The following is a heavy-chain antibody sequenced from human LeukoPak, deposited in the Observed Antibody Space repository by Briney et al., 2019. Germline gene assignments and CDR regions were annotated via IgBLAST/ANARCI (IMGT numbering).Heavy chain of an antibody. CDR3: ARGAAAGSTRNFDY. D-gene: IGHD6-13*01. V-gene: IGHV4-59*11. CDR1: GGSISSHY. CDR2: IYYSGST. J-gene: IGHJ4*02. Sequence: ASETLSLTCTVSGGSISSHYWSWIRKPPGKGLEWIGYIYYSGSTNYNPSLKSRVTISVDTSKNQFSLKLSSVTAADTAVYYCARGAAAGSTRNFDYWGQGTLVTVSS.